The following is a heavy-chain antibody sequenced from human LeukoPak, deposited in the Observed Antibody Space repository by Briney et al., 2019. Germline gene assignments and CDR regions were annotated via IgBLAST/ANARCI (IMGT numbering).Heavy chain of an antibody. J-gene: IGHJ4*02. CDR2: ISSSSSTI. Sequence: GGSLRLSCAASGFTFSSYSMNWVRQAPGKGLEWVSYISSSSSTIYYADSVKGRFTISRDNAKNSLYLQMNSLRAEDTAVYYCARSVAAAGYDFWGQGTLVTVSS. CDR1: GFTFSSYS. V-gene: IGHV3-48*01. CDR3: ARSVAAAGYDF. D-gene: IGHD6-13*01.